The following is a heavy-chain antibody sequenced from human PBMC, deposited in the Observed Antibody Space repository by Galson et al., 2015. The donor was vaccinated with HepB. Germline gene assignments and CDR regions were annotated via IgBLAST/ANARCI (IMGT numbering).Heavy chain of an antibody. Sequence: SVKVSCKASGFTFTSSAVQWVRQARGQRLEWIGWIVVGSGNTNYAQKFQERVTITRDMSTSTAYMELSSLRSEDTAVYYCAASGPYYYDSSGYYYASPGLGYWGQGTLVTVSS. V-gene: IGHV1-58*01. CDR3: AASGPYYYDSSGYYYASPGLGY. CDR1: GFTFTSSA. CDR2: IVVGSGNT. J-gene: IGHJ4*02. D-gene: IGHD3-22*01.